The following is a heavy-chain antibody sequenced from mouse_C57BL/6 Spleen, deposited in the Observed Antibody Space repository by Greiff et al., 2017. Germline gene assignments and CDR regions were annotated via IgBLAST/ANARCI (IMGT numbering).Heavy chain of an antibody. CDR2: IYPGDGDT. CDR1: GYAFSSSW. J-gene: IGHJ3*01. Sequence: QVQLQQSGPELVKPGASVKISCKASGYAFSSSWMNWVKQRPGKGLEWIGRIYPGDGDTNYNGKFKGKATLTADKSSSTAYMQLSSLTSEDSAVYFCARRYSNYPFAYWGQGTLVTVSA. V-gene: IGHV1-82*01. CDR3: ARRYSNYPFAY. D-gene: IGHD2-5*01.